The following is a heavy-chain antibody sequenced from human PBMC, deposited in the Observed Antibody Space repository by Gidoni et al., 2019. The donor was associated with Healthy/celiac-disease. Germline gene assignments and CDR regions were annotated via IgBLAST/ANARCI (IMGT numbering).Heavy chain of an antibody. Sequence: EVQLVESGVGLVQPGGSLRLSCASSGFTFSSYWMHWVRQAPGKGVVWVSRSNSDGSSTSYADSGKGRFTISRDNAKNTLYLQMNSLRAEDTAVYDCARDMSVDAFDIWGQGTMVTVSS. D-gene: IGHD3-10*02. CDR1: GFTFSSYW. V-gene: IGHV3-74*01. J-gene: IGHJ3*02. CDR3: ARDMSVDAFDI. CDR2: SNSDGSST.